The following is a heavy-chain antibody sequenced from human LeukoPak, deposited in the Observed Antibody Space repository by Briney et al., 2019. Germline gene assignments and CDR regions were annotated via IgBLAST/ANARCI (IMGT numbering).Heavy chain of an antibody. Sequence: SETLSLTCTVSGGPISSYYWSWIRQPPGKGLEWIGYIYYSGSTNYNPSLKSRVTISVDTSKNQFSLKLSSVTAADTAVYYCARDARGISSSSWGNFDYWGQGTLVTVSS. J-gene: IGHJ4*02. D-gene: IGHD6-13*01. V-gene: IGHV4-59*01. CDR2: IYYSGST. CDR3: ARDARGISSSSWGNFDY. CDR1: GGPISSYY.